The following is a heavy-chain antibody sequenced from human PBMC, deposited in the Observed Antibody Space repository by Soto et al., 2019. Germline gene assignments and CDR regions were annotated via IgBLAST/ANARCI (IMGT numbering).Heavy chain of an antibody. J-gene: IGHJ4*02. V-gene: IGHV4-30-2*01. D-gene: IGHD4-17*01. CDR1: GGSISSGGYS. CDR3: ASASTTVTTLDY. CDR2: IYHSGST. Sequence: SETLSLTCAVSGGSISSGGYSWSWIRQPPGKGLEWIGDIYHSGSTYYNPSLKSRVTISVDRSKNQFSLKLSAVTAADTAVYYCASASTTVTTLDYWGRGTLVTVSS.